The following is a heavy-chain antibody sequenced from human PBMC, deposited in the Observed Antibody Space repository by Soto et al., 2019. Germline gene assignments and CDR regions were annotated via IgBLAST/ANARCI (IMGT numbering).Heavy chain of an antibody. CDR3: ASLWSKGYSYGHYYYYYGMDL. V-gene: IGHV4-34*01. CDR1: GGSFSGYY. Sequence: PSETLSLTCAVYGGSFSGYYWSWIRQPPGKGLEWIGEINHSGSTNYNPSLKSRVTISVDTSKNQFSLKLSSVTAADTAVYYCASLWSKGYSYGHYYYYYGMDLWGQGTTVTVSS. D-gene: IGHD5-18*01. CDR2: INHSGST. J-gene: IGHJ6*02.